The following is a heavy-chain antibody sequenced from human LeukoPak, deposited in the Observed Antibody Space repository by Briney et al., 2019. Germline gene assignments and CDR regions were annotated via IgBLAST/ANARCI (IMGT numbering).Heavy chain of an antibody. D-gene: IGHD1-26*01. CDR1: GGSISGWY. Sequence: SETLSLTCAVSGGSISGWYWSWIRQPPGKGLEWIGYIYYSGSTNYNPSLKSRVTISVDTSKNQFSLKLRSVTAADTAVYYCARQGVGLGYWYFDLWGRGTLVTVSS. CDR3: ARQGVGLGYWYFDL. J-gene: IGHJ2*01. V-gene: IGHV4-59*08. CDR2: IYYSGST.